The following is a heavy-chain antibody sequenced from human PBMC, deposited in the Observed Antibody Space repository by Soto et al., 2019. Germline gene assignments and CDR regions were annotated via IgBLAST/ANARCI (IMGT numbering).Heavy chain of an antibody. CDR3: ARDLALNIAAAGTRFDP. V-gene: IGHV1-18*01. CDR2: ISAYNGNT. Sequence: ASVKVSCKASGYTFTSYGISWVRQAPGQGLEWMGWISAYNGNTNYAQKLQGRVTMTTDTSTSTAYMELRSLRSDDTAVYYCARDLALNIAAAGTRFDPWGQGTLVTVSS. CDR1: GYTFTSYG. D-gene: IGHD6-13*01. J-gene: IGHJ5*02.